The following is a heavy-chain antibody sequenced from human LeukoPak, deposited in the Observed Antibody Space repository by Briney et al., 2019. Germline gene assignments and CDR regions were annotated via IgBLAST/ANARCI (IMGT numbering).Heavy chain of an antibody. V-gene: IGHV4-59*12. CDR2: IYYSGST. Sequence: SETLSLTCTVSGGSISSYYWSWIRQPPGKGLEWIGYIYYSGSTNYNPSLKSRVTISVDTSKNQFSLKLSSVTAADTAVYYCARVRYCSSTSCPWGQGTLVTVSS. J-gene: IGHJ5*02. D-gene: IGHD2-2*01. CDR3: ARVRYCSSTSCP. CDR1: GGSISSYY.